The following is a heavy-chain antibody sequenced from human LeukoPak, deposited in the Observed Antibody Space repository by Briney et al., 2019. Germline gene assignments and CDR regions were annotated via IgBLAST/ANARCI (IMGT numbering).Heavy chain of an antibody. Sequence: GGSLRLSCVASGFTLSDYSMTWVRQAPGKGLEWVSSISRSGKYRHDADSGKGRFTISRDNAKSSLYLDMTNLRAEDTAVYYCARVYGGTGAAFDYWGQGTPLTVSS. CDR3: ARVYGGTGAAFDY. CDR2: ISRSGKYR. D-gene: IGHD4-23*01. V-gene: IGHV3-21*01. CDR1: GFTLSDYS. J-gene: IGHJ4*02.